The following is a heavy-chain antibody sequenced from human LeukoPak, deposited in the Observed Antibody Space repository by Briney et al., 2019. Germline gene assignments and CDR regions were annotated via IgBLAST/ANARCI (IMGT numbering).Heavy chain of an antibody. D-gene: IGHD3-22*01. V-gene: IGHV3-23*01. J-gene: IGHJ4*02. Sequence: GGSLRLSCAASGFTFSSYAMSWVRQAPGKGLEWVSAISGSGGSTYYADSVKGRFTISRDNSKNTLYLQMNSLRAEDTAVYYCAGYYYDSSGYPADYWGQGTLVTVSS. CDR1: GFTFSSYA. CDR2: ISGSGGST. CDR3: AGYYYDSSGYPADY.